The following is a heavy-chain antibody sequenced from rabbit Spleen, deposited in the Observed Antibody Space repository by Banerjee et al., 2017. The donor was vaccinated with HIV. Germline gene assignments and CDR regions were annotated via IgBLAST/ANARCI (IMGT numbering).Heavy chain of an antibody. CDR3: ARGAGDSNSGYAYFNL. Sequence: QSLEESGGDLVQPGASLTLTCKASGFTISSSDDMCWVRQAPGKGLEWIGCIYTGSGSAYYASWAKGRFTISKTSSTVDLKMTSLTAADTATYFCARGAGDSNSGYAYFNLWGPGTLVTVS. D-gene: IGHD1-1*01. J-gene: IGHJ4*01. CDR2: IYTGSGSA. CDR1: GFTISSSDD. V-gene: IGHV1S40*01.